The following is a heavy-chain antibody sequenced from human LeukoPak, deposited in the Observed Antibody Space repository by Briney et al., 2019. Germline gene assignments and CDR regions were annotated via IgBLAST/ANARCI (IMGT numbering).Heavy chain of an antibody. CDR3: TKINDYRALDAWEF. Sequence: GGSLRLSCAASGFSFHSYAMTWVRQAPGKGLEWVSSISGSGQSAHYSDSVQGRFTISRDNSKSTLFVQMNSLRVEDTALYYCTKINDYRALDAWEFWGQGTLVTVSS. CDR1: GFSFHSYA. D-gene: IGHD4-17*01. CDR2: ISGSGQSA. V-gene: IGHV3-23*01. J-gene: IGHJ3*01.